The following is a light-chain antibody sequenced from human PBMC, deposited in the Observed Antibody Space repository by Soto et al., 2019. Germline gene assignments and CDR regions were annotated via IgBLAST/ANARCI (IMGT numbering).Light chain of an antibody. CDR2: GAS. V-gene: IGKV3-20*01. CDR3: QQYGSSPPYT. J-gene: IGKJ2*01. Sequence: EIVLTQSPGTLSLSPGEGATLSCRARQNVSSSYLAWYQQKPGQAPRLLIYGASSRATGIPDRFSGSGSGTDFTLTISRLEPEDFAVYYCQQYGSSPPYTFGQGTKLEIK. CDR1: QNVSSSY.